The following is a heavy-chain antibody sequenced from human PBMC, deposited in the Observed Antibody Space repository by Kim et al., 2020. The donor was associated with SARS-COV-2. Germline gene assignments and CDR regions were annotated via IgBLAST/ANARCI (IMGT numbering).Heavy chain of an antibody. CDR1: GYTFTNYA. V-gene: IGHV7-4-1*02. Sequence: ASVKVSCRTSGYTFTNYAMNWVRQAPGQGLQWMGWINTNTGDPTYAQGFTRRFVFSLDTSVSTAYLQISRLETEDTAVYYCARYDAELKFYSWGQGTLVT. J-gene: IGHJ4*02. D-gene: IGHD1-7*01. CDR3: ARYDAELKFYS. CDR2: INTNTGDP.